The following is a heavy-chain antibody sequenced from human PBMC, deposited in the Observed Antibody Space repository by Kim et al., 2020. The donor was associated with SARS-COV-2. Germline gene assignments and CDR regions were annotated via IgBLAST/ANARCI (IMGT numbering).Heavy chain of an antibody. J-gene: IGHJ3*02. Sequence: SGPTLVNPTQTLTLTCTFSGFSLSTSGVGVGWIRQPPGKALEWLALIYWDDDKRYSPSLKSRLTITKDTSKNQVVLTMTNMDPVDTATYYCAHSYYYDTYHDDAFDIWGQGTMVTVSS. CDR2: IYWDDDK. CDR3: AHSYYYDTYHDDAFDI. CDR1: GFSLSTSGVG. D-gene: IGHD3-22*01. V-gene: IGHV2-5*02.